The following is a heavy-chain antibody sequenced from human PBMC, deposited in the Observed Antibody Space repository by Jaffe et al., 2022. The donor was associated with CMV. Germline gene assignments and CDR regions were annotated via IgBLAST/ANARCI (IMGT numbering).Heavy chain of an antibody. CDR2: INPNSGGT. J-gene: IGHJ4*02. D-gene: IGHD3-22*01. CDR3: ARDDYYDSSGYYLLDY. V-gene: IGHV1-2*02. Sequence: QVQLVQSGAEVKKPGASVKVSCKASGYTFTGYYMHWVRQAPGQGLEWMGWINPNSGGTNYAQKFQGRVTMTRDTSISTAYMELSRLRSDDTAVYYCARDDYYDSSGYYLLDYWGQGTLVTVSS. CDR1: GYTFTGYY.